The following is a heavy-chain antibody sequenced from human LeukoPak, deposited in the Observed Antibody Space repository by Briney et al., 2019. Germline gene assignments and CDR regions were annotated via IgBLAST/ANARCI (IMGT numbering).Heavy chain of an antibody. J-gene: IGHJ4*02. CDR3: AREPQLLWFGELDY. CDR2: ISYDGSNK. Sequence: GGSLRLSCAASGFTFSSYGMHWVRQAPGKGLEWVAVISYDGSNKYYADSVKGRFTISRDNSKNTLYLQMNSLRAEDTAVYYCAREPQLLWFGELDYWGQGTLVTVSS. D-gene: IGHD3-10*01. V-gene: IGHV3-30*03. CDR1: GFTFSSYG.